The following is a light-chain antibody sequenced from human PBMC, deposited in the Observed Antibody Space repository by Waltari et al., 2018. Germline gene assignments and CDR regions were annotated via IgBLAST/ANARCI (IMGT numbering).Light chain of an antibody. CDR2: AAS. J-gene: IGKJ4*01. Sequence: DIQMTQSPSSLSASVGDRVPITCQASQSISSYLNWYQQKPGKAPKLLIYAASSLQSGVPSRFSGSGSGTDFTLTISSLQPEDFATYYCQQSYSTPLTFGGGTKVEIK. V-gene: IGKV1-39*01. CDR3: QQSYSTPLT. CDR1: QSISSY.